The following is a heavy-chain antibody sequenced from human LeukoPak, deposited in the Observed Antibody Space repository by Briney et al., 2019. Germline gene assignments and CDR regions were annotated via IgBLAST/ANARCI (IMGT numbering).Heavy chain of an antibody. D-gene: IGHD2-21*02. CDR1: GFPFSSYS. J-gene: IGHJ3*02. V-gene: IGHV3-21*01. CDR3: AGAYCGGDCYSGVAFDI. Sequence: GGSLRLSCAASGFPFSSYSMNWVRQAPEKGLEWVSYISSSSTFVFYADSVKGRFTISRDNAKNSLYLQVNSLRAEDTAVYYCAGAYCGGDCYSGVAFDIWGQGTMVTVSS. CDR2: ISSSSTFV.